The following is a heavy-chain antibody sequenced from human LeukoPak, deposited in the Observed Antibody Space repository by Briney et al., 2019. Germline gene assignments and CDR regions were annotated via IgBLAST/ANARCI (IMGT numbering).Heavy chain of an antibody. CDR2: NSDGSTT. CDR1: GFPFSSYW. Sequence: GGSLRLSCAVSGFPFSSYWMHWVRQAPGKGLVWVSRNSDGSTTNYADSVGGRFTISRDNAKNTLYLQMNSLRAEDTAVYYCIRGAYHVYAMDVWGQGTTVTVSS. D-gene: IGHD2-21*01. J-gene: IGHJ6*02. CDR3: IRGAYHVYAMDV. V-gene: IGHV3-74*01.